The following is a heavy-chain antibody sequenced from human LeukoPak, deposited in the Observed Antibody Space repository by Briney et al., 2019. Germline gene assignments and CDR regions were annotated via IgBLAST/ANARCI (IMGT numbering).Heavy chain of an antibody. CDR2: INQDGSEK. V-gene: IGHV3-7*01. J-gene: IGHJ4*02. CDR1: GFTFSSYP. Sequence: GGSLRLSCAASGFTFSSYPLNWVRQAPGKGLEWVANINQDGSEKYYVDSLKGRFTISRDSAKNSLYLQMNSLRADDTALYYCARSSGYSYGTTFDYWGQGTLVTVSS. D-gene: IGHD5-18*01. CDR3: ARSSGYSYGTTFDY.